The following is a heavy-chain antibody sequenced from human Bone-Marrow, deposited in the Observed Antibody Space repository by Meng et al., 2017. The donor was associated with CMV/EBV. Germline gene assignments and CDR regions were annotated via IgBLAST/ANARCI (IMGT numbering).Heavy chain of an antibody. J-gene: IGHJ5*02. V-gene: IGHV4-59*01. CDR3: ARDPGGEAWFDP. CDR2: IYYSGST. CDR1: GGSISSYY. Sequence: WGSLTLSCTVSGGSISSYYWSWIRQPPGKGLEWIGYIYYSGSTNYNPSLKSRVTISVDTSKNQFSLKLSSVTAADTAVYYCARDPGGEAWFDPWGHGTLVTVSS. D-gene: IGHD3-10*01.